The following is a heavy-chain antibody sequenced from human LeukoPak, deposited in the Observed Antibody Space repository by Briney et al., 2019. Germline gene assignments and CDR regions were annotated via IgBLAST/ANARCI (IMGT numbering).Heavy chain of an antibody. J-gene: IGHJ6*02. CDR1: GFTFSSYA. CDR2: ISGSGGGT. CDR3: AKGMAAAGTNSYYFGMDV. V-gene: IGHV3-23*01. Sequence: GRSLRLSCAASGFTFSSYAITWVRHPPGMGLEWVSAISGSGGGTYYADSVKGRFTMSRDNSKKTLYLQMNSVRAEDTAIYYCAKGMAAAGTNSYYFGMDVWGQGTTVTVSS. D-gene: IGHD6-13*01.